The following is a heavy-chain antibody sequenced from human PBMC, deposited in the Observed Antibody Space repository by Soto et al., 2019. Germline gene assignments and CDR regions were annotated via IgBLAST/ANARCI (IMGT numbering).Heavy chain of an antibody. CDR2: IVVGSGNT. CDR3: AALEEGYSSSSHSEYYFDY. D-gene: IGHD6-6*01. V-gene: IGHV1-58*01. Sequence: SVKVSCKTSGFTFTSSAVQWVRQARGQRLEWIGWIVVGSGNTNYAQKFQERVTITRDMSTSTAYMELSSLRSEDTAVYYCAALEEGYSSSSHSEYYFDYWGQGTLVTVSS. CDR1: GFTFTSSA. J-gene: IGHJ4*02.